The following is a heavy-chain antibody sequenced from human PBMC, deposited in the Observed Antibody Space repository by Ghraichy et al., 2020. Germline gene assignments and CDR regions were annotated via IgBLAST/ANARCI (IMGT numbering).Heavy chain of an antibody. V-gene: IGHV2-26*01. D-gene: IGHD3-22*01. CDR2: IFSNDEK. Sequence: SGPTLVKPTETLTLTCTVSGFSLSNARMGVSWIRQPPGKALEWLAHIFSNDEKSYSTSLKSRLTISKDTSKSQVVLTMTNMDPVDTATYYCARISDYDSSGYYEDYYYYGMDVWGQGTTVTVSS. CDR3: ARISDYDSSGYYEDYYYYGMDV. J-gene: IGHJ6*02. CDR1: GFSLSNARMG.